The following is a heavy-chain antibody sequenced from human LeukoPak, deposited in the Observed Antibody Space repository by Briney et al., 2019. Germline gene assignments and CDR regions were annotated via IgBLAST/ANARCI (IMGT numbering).Heavy chain of an antibody. CDR3: ARSRSGYSYDHAAFEI. J-gene: IGHJ3*02. CDR2: IDYRGGT. D-gene: IGHD5-18*01. Sequence: PSETLSLTCTVSGDSISTYYWSWIRQPPGKGREWIAYIDYRGGTTYNPSLRSRVTISVDTSRNQFSLKLYSVTAADTAVYYCARSRSGYSYDHAAFEIWGQGTMVTVSS. CDR1: GDSISTYY. V-gene: IGHV4-59*01.